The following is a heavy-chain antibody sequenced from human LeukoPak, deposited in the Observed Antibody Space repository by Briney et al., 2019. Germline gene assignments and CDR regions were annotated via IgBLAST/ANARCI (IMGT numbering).Heavy chain of an antibody. D-gene: IGHD3-10*01. V-gene: IGHV4-59*01. CDR1: GGAISRDY. J-gene: IGHJ4*02. CDR2: IYYSGST. CDR3: ASHYGSGFGS. Sequence: SETLSLTCTVSGGAISRDYWSWIRQPPGKGLEWIGYIYYSGSTNYNPSLKSRVTISIDTSKNQFSLKLSSVTAADTAIYYCASHYGSGFGSWGQGTLVTVSS.